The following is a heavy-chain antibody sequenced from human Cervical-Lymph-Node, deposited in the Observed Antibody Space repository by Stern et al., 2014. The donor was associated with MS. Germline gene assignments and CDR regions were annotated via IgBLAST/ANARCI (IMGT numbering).Heavy chain of an antibody. Sequence: EVQLVESGGGLVKPGGSLRLSCAASGFTFSSYSMNWVRQAPGKGLEWVSSISSSSSYIFYADSVKGRFTISRDNAKHSLYLQMDSLRAEDTAVYYCATVKFGDYACDYWGQGTLVTVSS. CDR1: GFTFSSYS. D-gene: IGHD4-17*01. CDR2: ISSSSSYI. J-gene: IGHJ4*02. CDR3: ATVKFGDYACDY. V-gene: IGHV3-21*01.